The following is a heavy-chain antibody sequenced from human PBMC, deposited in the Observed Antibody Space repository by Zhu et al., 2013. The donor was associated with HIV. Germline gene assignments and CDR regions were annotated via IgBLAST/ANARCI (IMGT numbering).Heavy chain of an antibody. CDR1: GFSVSSGTYY. Sequence: QVQLQESGPRLVKPSETLSLTCTVTGFSVSSGTYYWSWIRQPPGKGLEWIGFISHSGDSKYNPSFQSRVTISLDTPENQLSPKLTSVTAADTAMYFVARDPRGSGAVWGFDFWGQGIRGHRSPQ. V-gene: IGHV4-61*01. D-gene: IGHD2-8*02. J-gene: IGHJ4*02. CDR3: ARDPRGSGAVWGFDF. CDR2: ISHSGDS.